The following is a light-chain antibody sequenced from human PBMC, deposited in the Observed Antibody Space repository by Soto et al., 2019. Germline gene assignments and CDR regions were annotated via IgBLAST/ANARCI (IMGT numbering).Light chain of an antibody. V-gene: IGKV1-39*01. CDR1: QSISSY. J-gene: IGKJ5*01. CDR3: QQYYDWPIT. CDR2: AVF. Sequence: DIQMTQSPSSLSASVGDRVTITCRASQSISSYLNWYQQKPGKAPKLLIYAVFTLQSGVPARFSGSGSGTEFTLTISSLQSEDFAVYYCQQYYDWPITFGQGTRLEIK.